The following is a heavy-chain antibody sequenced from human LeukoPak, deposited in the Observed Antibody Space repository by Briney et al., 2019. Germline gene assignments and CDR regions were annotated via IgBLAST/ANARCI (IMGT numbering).Heavy chain of an antibody. CDR2: ISGSGAST. V-gene: IGHV3-23*01. Sequence: GGSLRLSCAASGFTFSSYAMSWVRQAPGKGLEWVSAISGSGASTYYADSVKGRFTISRDNSKNTLYLQMNSLRAEDTAVYYCVKTTYYDSSGYSDFDYWGQGTLVTVSS. D-gene: IGHD3-22*01. CDR3: VKTTYYDSSGYSDFDY. J-gene: IGHJ4*02. CDR1: GFTFSSYA.